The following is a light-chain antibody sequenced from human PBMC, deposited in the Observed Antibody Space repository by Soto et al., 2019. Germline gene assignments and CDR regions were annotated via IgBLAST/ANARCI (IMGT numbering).Light chain of an antibody. CDR1: SSDVGSYNR. V-gene: IGLV2-18*02. J-gene: IGLJ1*01. CDR2: EVN. CDR3: SSYTSSSNYV. Sequence: QSVLTQPPSVSGSPGQSVTISCTGTSSDVGSYNRVSWYQQPPGTAPKLMIYEVNYRPSGVPDRFSGSKSGNTASLTISGLQAEDEADYYCSSYTSSSNYVFGTGTKHTVL.